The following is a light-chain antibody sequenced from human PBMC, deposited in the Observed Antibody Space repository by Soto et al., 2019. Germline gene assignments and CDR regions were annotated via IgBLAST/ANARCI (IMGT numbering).Light chain of an antibody. Sequence: DIVLTQSPGTLSLSPGERATLSCRASQSVSYYLAWYQQKPGQAPRLLIYGASTRATGIPARFSGSGSGTEFTLTISSLQSEDFGVYYCQQYNNWPRATFGGGTKVDI. V-gene: IGKV3-15*01. J-gene: IGKJ4*01. CDR2: GAS. CDR1: QSVSYY. CDR3: QQYNNWPRAT.